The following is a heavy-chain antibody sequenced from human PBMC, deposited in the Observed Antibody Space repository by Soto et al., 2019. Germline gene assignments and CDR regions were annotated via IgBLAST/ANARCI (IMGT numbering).Heavy chain of an antibody. V-gene: IGHV4-30-4*02. Sequence: ASETLSLTCTVSGGSISIGDYYWSWIRQPPGKGLEWIGYIYYSGSAYYNPSLKSRLTISVDTSGNQFSLKLSSVTAADTAVYFCARTYCTTTACQAHGIDVWGQGTTVTVSS. J-gene: IGHJ6*02. CDR2: IYYSGSA. CDR1: GGSISIGDYY. D-gene: IGHD4-4*01. CDR3: ARTYCTTTACQAHGIDV.